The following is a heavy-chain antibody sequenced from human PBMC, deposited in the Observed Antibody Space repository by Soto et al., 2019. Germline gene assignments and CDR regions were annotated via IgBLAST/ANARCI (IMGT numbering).Heavy chain of an antibody. D-gene: IGHD1-26*01. CDR1: GGSISSGPYS. V-gene: IGHV4-39*01. Sequence: SETLSLTCTVSGGSISSGPYSWGWIRQPPGKGLEWIGTFYYSGSTRYNPSLESRVTISVDTSKNQFSLRVSSVTAADTAVYYCARGLITGNSYSGGWYYFDYWGQGTPVTVSS. J-gene: IGHJ4*02. CDR3: ARGLITGNSYSGGWYYFDY. CDR2: FYYSGST.